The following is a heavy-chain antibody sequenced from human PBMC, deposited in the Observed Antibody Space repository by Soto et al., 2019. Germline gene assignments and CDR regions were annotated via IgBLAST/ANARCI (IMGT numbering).Heavy chain of an antibody. Sequence: SETLSLTCAVYGGSFSGYYWTWIRQAPGKGLEWIGEINHCGGTNYNSSLKSRVTISVDTSKNQFSLILYSVTAADTAVYYCARHRQYYQFWSGCQNEGPCGMDVWGQGTTVTVSS. J-gene: IGHJ6*02. D-gene: IGHD3-3*02. V-gene: IGHV4-34*01. CDR2: INHCGGT. CDR3: ARHRQYYQFWSGCQNEGPCGMDV. CDR1: GGSFSGYY.